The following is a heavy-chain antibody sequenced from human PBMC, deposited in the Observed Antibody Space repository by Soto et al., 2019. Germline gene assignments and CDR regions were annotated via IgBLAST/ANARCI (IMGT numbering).Heavy chain of an antibody. V-gene: IGHV1-3*04. Sequence: ASVKVSCKASGNTFTTYAVHWVRQAPGQGLEYMGWIDTGSGDTRYSQKFQARITITRDTSASTAYLDLNSLTFEDTAVYYCARLGLSGHHDWGPGTLVTVSS. CDR1: GNTFTTYA. CDR3: ARLGLSGHHD. J-gene: IGHJ4*02. D-gene: IGHD3-3*01. CDR2: IDTGSGDT.